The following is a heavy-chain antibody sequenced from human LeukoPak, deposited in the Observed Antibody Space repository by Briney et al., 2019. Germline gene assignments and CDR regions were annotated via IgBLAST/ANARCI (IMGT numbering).Heavy chain of an antibody. D-gene: IGHD6-13*01. Sequence: GGSLRLSCAASGFTFSSYGMQWVRQAPGKGLEWVAVISYDGSNNYYADSVKGRFTISRDNAKNSLYLQMNSLRAEDTAVYFCAKEGRSTTPGYWGQGTLVTVSS. J-gene: IGHJ4*02. V-gene: IGHV3-30*18. CDR3: AKEGRSTTPGY. CDR2: ISYDGSNN. CDR1: GFTFSSYG.